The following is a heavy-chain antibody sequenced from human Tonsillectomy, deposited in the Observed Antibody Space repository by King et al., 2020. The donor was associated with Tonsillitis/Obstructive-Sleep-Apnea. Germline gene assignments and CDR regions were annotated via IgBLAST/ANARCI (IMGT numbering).Heavy chain of an antibody. CDR1: GGSISSYY. D-gene: IGHD2-8*02. V-gene: IGHV4-59*01. J-gene: IGHJ6*03. Sequence: QLQESGPGLVKPSETLSLTCTVSGGSISSYYWSWIRQPPGKGLEWIGYIYYSGSTNYNPSLKSRVTISVDTSKNQFSLKLSSVTAADTAVYYCARERHGGVDFYYYYMDVWGKGTTVTVSS. CDR2: IYYSGST. CDR3: ARERHGGVDFYYYYMDV.